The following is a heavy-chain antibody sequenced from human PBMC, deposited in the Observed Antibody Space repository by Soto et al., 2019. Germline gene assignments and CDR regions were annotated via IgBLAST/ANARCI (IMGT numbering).Heavy chain of an antibody. J-gene: IGHJ5*02. V-gene: IGHV3-53*02. D-gene: IGHD6-19*01. CDR2: IHSGGNT. CDR1: GFSISINY. CDR3: ASIAVADGFDP. Sequence: EVQLVETGGGLIQPGVSLRLSCAASGFSISINYMSWVRPAPGKGLEGVSIIHSGGNTDYADSVKGRFTVSRDNSTNTVYLQMNRLRAEDTAIYYCASIAVADGFDPWGQGTLVTVHS.